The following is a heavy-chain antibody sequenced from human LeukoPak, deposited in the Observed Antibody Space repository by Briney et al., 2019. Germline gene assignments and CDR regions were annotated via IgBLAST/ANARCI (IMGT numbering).Heavy chain of an antibody. V-gene: IGHV4-4*07. D-gene: IGHD1-26*01. CDR1: GGSINTYH. J-gene: IGHJ4*02. CDR2: VYTSGNT. CDR3: ARGSSFEPGIVDY. Sequence: TSETLSLTCTVSGGSINTYHWSWIRQPAGKGLEWVGRVYTSGNTNYNPSLKSRVTMSVDTSKNQFSLKLTSVTAADTAVYFCARGSSFEPGIVDYWGQGTLVTVSS.